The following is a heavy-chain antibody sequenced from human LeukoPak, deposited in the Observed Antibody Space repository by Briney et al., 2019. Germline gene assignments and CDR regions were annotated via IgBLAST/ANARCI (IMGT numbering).Heavy chain of an antibody. V-gene: IGHV1-18*01. CDR3: ARVGEDIVVVPAARGAAFDI. D-gene: IGHD2-2*01. CDR1: GYTFTRFG. CDR2: ISGYNANT. J-gene: IGHJ3*02. Sequence: GASVKVSCKASGYTFTRFGISWVRQAPGQGLEWMGWISGYNANTNYAQNLQGRVTMTTDTSTSTAYLELRSLRSDDTAVYYCARVGEDIVVVPAARGAAFDIWGQGTMVTVPS.